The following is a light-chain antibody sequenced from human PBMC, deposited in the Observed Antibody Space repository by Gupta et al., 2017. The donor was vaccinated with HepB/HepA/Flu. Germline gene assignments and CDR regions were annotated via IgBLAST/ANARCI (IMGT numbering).Light chain of an antibody. CDR1: SSNIGSNY. CDR3: AAWDDSLSGGV. J-gene: IGLJ3*02. Sequence: QPVLTQPPSASGTPGQRVTISCSGSSSNIGSNYAYWYQQLPGTAPKLLIYRNNQRPSGVPDRFSGSKSGTSASLAISGLRSEDEADYYCAAWDDSLSGGVFGGGTKLTVL. V-gene: IGLV1-47*01. CDR2: RNN.